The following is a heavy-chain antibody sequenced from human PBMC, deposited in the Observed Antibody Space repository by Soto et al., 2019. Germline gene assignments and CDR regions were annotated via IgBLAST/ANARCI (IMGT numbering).Heavy chain of an antibody. J-gene: IGHJ4*02. CDR3: ARQVSWWVGTFD. V-gene: IGHV4-39*01. CDR2: IHYSETT. Sequence: SETLSLTCSVSGVSMSNNNDYWGWIRQPPGKGLEWIGSIHYSETTKYNPSLKNRVSISVDTSKKQFSLRLSSVTAADTAVYYCARQVSWWVGTFDWGQGTLVTVSS. CDR1: GVSMSNNNDY. D-gene: IGHD2-15*01.